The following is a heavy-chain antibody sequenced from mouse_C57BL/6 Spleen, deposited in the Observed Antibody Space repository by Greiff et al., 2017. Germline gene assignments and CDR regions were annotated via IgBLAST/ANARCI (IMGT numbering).Heavy chain of an antibody. V-gene: IGHV5-9-1*02. CDR3: TRVNYYGSSPAWFAY. D-gene: IGHD1-1*01. CDR1: GFTFSSYA. CDR2: ISSGGDYI. Sequence: EVQVVESGEGLVKPGGSLKLSCAASGFTFSSYAMSWVRQTPEKRLEWVAYISSGGDYIYYADTVKGRFTISRDNARNTLYLQMSSLKSEDTAMYYCTRVNYYGSSPAWFAYWGQGTLVTVSA. J-gene: IGHJ3*01.